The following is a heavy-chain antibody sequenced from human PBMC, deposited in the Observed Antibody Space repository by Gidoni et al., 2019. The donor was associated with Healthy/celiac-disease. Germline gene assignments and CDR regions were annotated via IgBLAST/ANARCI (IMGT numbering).Heavy chain of an antibody. Sequence: VQLVQSGAEVTKPGSPVQVSCKASGGTFSSYAISWVRQAPGQGLVWMGGIIPIFGTANYAQKFQGRVTITADKSTSTAYMELSSLRSEDTAVYYCARVVVATHDGHYYGMDVWGQGTTVTVSS. V-gene: IGHV1-69*06. CDR1: GGTFSSYA. D-gene: IGHD5-12*01. CDR2: IIPIFGTA. CDR3: ARVVVATHDGHYYGMDV. J-gene: IGHJ6*02.